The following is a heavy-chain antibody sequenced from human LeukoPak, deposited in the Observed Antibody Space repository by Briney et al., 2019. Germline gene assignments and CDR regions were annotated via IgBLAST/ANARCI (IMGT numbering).Heavy chain of an antibody. V-gene: IGHV4-39*07. CDR1: GGSISSSSYY. J-gene: IGHJ3*02. D-gene: IGHD1-26*01. CDR3: AREASGGAFDI. CDR2: INHSGST. Sequence: SETLSLTCTVSGGSISSSSYYWSWIRQPPGKGLEWIGEINHSGSTNYNPSLKSRVTISVDTSKNQFSLKLSSVTAADTAVYYCAREASGGAFDIWGQGTMVTVSS.